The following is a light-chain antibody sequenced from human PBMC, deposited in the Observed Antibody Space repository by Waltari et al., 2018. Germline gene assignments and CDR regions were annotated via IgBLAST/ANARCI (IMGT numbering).Light chain of an antibody. V-gene: IGKV3-20*01. CDR2: DAS. Sequence: EIVLTQSPATLSLSPGEGATLSCRTSQNVRNLAWYQQKPGQAPRLRIYDASTRVTGIPDRFSGGGSGTDFTLTISRLEPADFAVYYCQRSGLSPPLTFGGGTKVEIK. CDR1: QNVRN. CDR3: QRSGLSPPLT. J-gene: IGKJ4*01.